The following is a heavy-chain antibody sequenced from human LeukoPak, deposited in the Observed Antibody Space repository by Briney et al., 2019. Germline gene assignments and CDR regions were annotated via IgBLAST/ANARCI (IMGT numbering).Heavy chain of an antibody. CDR3: ARDLHIVVVTATHYYYYYGMDV. J-gene: IGHJ6*02. D-gene: IGHD2-21*02. V-gene: IGHV1-18*01. CDR2: ISAYNGNT. CDR1: GYTFTSYG. Sequence: ASVKVSCKASGYTFTSYGISWVRQAPGQGLEWMGWISAYNGNTNYAQKLQGRVTMTTDTSTSTAYMELRSLRSDDTAVYYCARDLHIVVVTATHYYYYYGMDVWGQGTTVTVSS.